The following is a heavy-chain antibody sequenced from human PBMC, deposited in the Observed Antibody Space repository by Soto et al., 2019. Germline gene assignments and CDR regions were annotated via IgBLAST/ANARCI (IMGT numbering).Heavy chain of an antibody. D-gene: IGHD6-13*01. Sequence: EVQLVESGGGLVQPGGSLRLSCADSGLTFSRYWVSWVRQAPGKGLEWVASIKQDGSERYYVDSVKGRFTISRDNAKNSQYLQMNGLRAEDTAVYYCARIGYCSWCFAYWGQGALVTVYS. J-gene: IGHJ4*02. V-gene: IGHV3-7*04. CDR1: GLTFSRYW. CDR3: ARIGYCSWCFAY. CDR2: IKQDGSER.